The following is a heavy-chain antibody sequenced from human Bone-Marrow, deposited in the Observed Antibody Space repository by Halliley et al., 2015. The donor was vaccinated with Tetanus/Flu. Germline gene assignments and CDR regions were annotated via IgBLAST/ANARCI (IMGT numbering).Heavy chain of an antibody. CDR1: GGSIRSTSSY. Sequence: TLSLTCTVSGGSIRSTSSYWGWIRQAPGKGLEWIGTMSYTGDTNYKSSLKSRVTIVADTSKNELSLRMSSVTAADTAVYFCARQRRGATRYSFFGMVVWGQGTTVTVSS. V-gene: IGHV4-39*01. CDR3: ARQRRGATRYSFFGMVV. CDR2: MSYTGDT. J-gene: IGHJ6*02. D-gene: IGHD6-6*01.